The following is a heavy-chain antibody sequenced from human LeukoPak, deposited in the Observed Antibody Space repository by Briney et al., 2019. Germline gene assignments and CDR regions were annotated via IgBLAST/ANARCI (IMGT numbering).Heavy chain of an antibody. J-gene: IGHJ4*02. D-gene: IGHD6-19*01. CDR1: GGSISSSSYY. Sequence: PSETLSLTCTVSGGSISSSSYYWGWLRQPPGKGREWLGSIYYSGSTYYNPSLKSRVTISVDTSKNQFSLKLSSVTAADTAVYYCARRGGIAVHWGQGTLVTVSS. CDR3: ARRGGIAVH. CDR2: IYYSGST. V-gene: IGHV4-39*01.